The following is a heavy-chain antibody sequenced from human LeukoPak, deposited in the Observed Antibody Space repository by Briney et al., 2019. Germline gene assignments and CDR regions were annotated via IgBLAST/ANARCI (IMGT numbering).Heavy chain of an antibody. D-gene: IGHD3-10*01. CDR1: GSSISSYY. CDR3: ARDLYYGSGSYWFGP. Sequence: SETLSLTCTVSGSSISSYYCSWIRQTAGKGLEWIGRIYSSGSTNYNPSLKSRVTMSVDTSKNQFSLKLSSVTAADTAVYYCARDLYYGSGSYWFGPWGQGTLVTVSS. CDR2: IYSSGST. J-gene: IGHJ5*02. V-gene: IGHV4-4*07.